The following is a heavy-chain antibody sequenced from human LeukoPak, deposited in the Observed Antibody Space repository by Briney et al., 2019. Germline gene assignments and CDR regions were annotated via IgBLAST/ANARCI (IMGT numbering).Heavy chain of an antibody. Sequence: GGSLRLSCAASGFTFSSYAMHWVRQAPGKGLEWVAVISYDGSNEYYADSVKGRFTISRDNSKNTLYLQMNSLRAEDTAVYYCASAYSYGFRYWGQGTLVTVSS. V-gene: IGHV3-30-3*01. CDR2: ISYDGSNE. D-gene: IGHD5-18*01. CDR3: ASAYSYGFRY. J-gene: IGHJ4*02. CDR1: GFTFSSYA.